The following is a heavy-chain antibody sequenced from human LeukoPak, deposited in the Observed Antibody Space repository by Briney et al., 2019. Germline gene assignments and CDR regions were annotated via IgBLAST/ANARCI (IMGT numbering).Heavy chain of an antibody. CDR2: FDPEDGET. V-gene: IGHV1-24*01. J-gene: IGHJ6*03. CDR3: ATRFYGDYLYYYYMDV. Sequence: GASVKVSCKVSGYTLTELSMHWVRQAPGKGLEWMGGFDPEDGETIYAQKFQGRVTMTEDTSTDTAYMELSSLRSEDTAVYYCATRFYGDYLYYYYMDVWGKGTTVTVSS. D-gene: IGHD4-17*01. CDR1: GYTLTELS.